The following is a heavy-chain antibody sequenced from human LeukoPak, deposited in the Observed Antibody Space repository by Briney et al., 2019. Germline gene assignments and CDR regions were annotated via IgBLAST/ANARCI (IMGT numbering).Heavy chain of an antibody. V-gene: IGHV3-48*02. CDR3: ARGYYDSSGHYYKGREVAGG. D-gene: IGHD3-22*01. CDR1: GFAFSSYS. CDR2: ISSSSSTI. Sequence: GGSLRLSCAASGFAFSSYSMNWVRQAPGKGLEWVSYISSSSSTIYYAGSVKGRFTISRDNAKNSLYLQMNSLRDEDTAVYYCARGYYDSSGHYYKGREVAGGWGQGTLVTVSS. J-gene: IGHJ4*02.